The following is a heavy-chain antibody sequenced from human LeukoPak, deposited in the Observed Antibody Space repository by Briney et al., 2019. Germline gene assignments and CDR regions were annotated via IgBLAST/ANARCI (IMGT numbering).Heavy chain of an antibody. V-gene: IGHV3-48*03. Sequence: PGGSLRLSCAASGFTFSSYEMNWVRQAPGKGLEWVSYISGSGSTIYYADSVKGRFTISRDNAKNSLSLQVNSLRAEDTAVYYCAREYTHANYYYGVDVWGKGTTVTVSS. CDR2: ISGSGSTI. J-gene: IGHJ6*04. CDR3: AREYTHANYYYGVDV. D-gene: IGHD2-2*01. CDR1: GFTFSSYE.